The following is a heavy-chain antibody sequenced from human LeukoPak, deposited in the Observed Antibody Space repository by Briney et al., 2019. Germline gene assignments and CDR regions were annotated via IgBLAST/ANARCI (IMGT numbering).Heavy chain of an antibody. J-gene: IGHJ4*02. V-gene: IGHV3-7*01. CDR3: VRDAWFGESRA. CDR2: IKTDGSEK. CDR1: GFTFSSFW. Sequence: GGSLSLSCAASGFTFSSFWISWVRQAPGKGLEWVANIKTDGSEKYYVDSVKGRFTISRDSAKNSAYLQMNSLRVEDTAMYYCVRDAWFGESRAGGQGTLVTVSP. D-gene: IGHD3-10*01.